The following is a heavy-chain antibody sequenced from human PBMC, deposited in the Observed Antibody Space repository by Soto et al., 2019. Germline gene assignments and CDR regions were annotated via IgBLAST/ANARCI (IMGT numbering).Heavy chain of an antibody. V-gene: IGHV4-59*01. Sequence: QVQLQESGPGLVKPSETLSLTCTVSGGSISSYYWSWIRQPPGKGLEWIGYIYYSGSTNYNPSLKXPVXIXVDTSKTQSSLMLSSVTAADTAVSYCATSSAAGLDYWGPGTLVTVSS. CDR1: GGSISSYY. CDR3: ATSSAAGLDY. J-gene: IGHJ4*02. CDR2: IYYSGST. D-gene: IGHD6-13*01.